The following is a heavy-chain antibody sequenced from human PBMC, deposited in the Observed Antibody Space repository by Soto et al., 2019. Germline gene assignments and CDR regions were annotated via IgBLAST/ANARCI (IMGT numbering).Heavy chain of an antibody. CDR1: GFTFSSYS. D-gene: IGHD5-12*01. CDR2: ISSSSSYI. V-gene: IGHV3-21*01. CDR3: ARDSGSGYDRTEFDY. Sequence: GGSLRLSCAASGFTFSSYSMNWVRQAPGKGLEWVSSISSSSSYIYYADSVKGRFTISRDNAKNSLYLQMNSLRAEDTAVYYCARDSGSGYDRTEFDYWGQGTLVTVSS. J-gene: IGHJ4*02.